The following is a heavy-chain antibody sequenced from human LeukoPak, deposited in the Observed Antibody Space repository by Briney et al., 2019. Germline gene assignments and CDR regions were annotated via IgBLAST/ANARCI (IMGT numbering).Heavy chain of an antibody. Sequence: SETLSLTCTVSGGSISSYYWSWIRQPPGRGLEWSGYIYYSGSTNYNPSLKSRVTISVDTSKNQFSLKLSSVTAADTAVYYCARDPGGLKTTVVTPPHYFDHWGQGTLVIVSS. CDR3: ARDPGGLKTTVVTPPHYFDH. CDR2: IYYSGST. CDR1: GGSISSYY. V-gene: IGHV4-59*01. D-gene: IGHD4-23*01. J-gene: IGHJ4*02.